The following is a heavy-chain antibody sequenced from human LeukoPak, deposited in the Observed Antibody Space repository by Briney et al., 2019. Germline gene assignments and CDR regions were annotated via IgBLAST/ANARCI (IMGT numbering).Heavy chain of an antibody. V-gene: IGHV3-7*01. CDR3: AREQGWSDSYYGMDV. J-gene: IGHJ6*02. CDR1: GFTFSNYW. CDR2: MKEDGSAR. Sequence: GGSLRLSCVASGFTFSNYWMSWVRQAPGKGMESLANMKEDGSARYYVDSMKGRFTISRDNAKNSLYLQMNSLRAEDTAVYYCAREQGWSDSYYGMDVWGQGTTVTVSS.